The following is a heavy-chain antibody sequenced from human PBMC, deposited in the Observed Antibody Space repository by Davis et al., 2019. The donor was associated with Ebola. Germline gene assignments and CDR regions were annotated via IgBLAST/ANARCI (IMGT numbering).Heavy chain of an antibody. V-gene: IGHV3-48*02. J-gene: IGHJ6*04. Sequence: GESLKISCAASGFTFSSNSMNWVRQAPGKGLEWVSYISSSSSTIYYADSVKGRFTISRDNAKNSLYLQMNSLRDEDTAVYYCAREGWKYYYDSSGYHTYYGMDVWGKGTTVTVSS. CDR3: AREGWKYYYDSSGYHTYYGMDV. D-gene: IGHD3-22*01. CDR2: ISSSSSTI. CDR1: GFTFSSNS.